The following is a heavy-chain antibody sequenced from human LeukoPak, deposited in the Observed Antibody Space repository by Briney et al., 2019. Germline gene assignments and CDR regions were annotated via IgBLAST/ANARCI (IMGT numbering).Heavy chain of an antibody. V-gene: IGHV7-4-1*02. CDR3: ARDDPPPIYDFWSGPWD. Sequence: ASVKVSCKASGYTFTSYAMNWVRQAPGQGLGWKGWINTNTGNPTYAQGFTGRSVFSLDTSVSTAYLQISSLKAEDTPVYYCARDDPPPIYDFWSGPWDWGQGTLVTVSS. CDR1: GYTFTSYA. CDR2: INTNTGNP. D-gene: IGHD3-3*01. J-gene: IGHJ4*02.